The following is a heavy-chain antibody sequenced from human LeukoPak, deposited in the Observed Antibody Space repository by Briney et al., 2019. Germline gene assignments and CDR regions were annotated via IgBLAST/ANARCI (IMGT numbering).Heavy chain of an antibody. J-gene: IGHJ4*02. V-gene: IGHV3-48*03. CDR2: ISSSGNTI. CDR3: ARDMMVAATSYFDY. Sequence: GGSLRLSCAGSGFKFSSYEMNWVRQAPGKGLEWVSCISSSGNTIYYADSVKGRFTISRDNAKNSLYLQMNSLKAEDTAIYYCARDMMVAATSYFDYWGQGTLVTVSS. D-gene: IGHD2-15*01. CDR1: GFKFSSYE.